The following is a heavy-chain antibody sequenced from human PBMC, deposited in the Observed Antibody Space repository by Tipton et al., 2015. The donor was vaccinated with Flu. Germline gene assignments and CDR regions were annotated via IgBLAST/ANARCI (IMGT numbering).Heavy chain of an antibody. D-gene: IGHD3-16*01. CDR1: GDSIHSVSYY. Sequence: TLSLTCTVSGDSIHSVSYYWGWMRQAPGKGLEWIGTIYYSGSTYYNPSLKSRATISIDKSKNQFSLKLRSVTAADTAGYYCVRDGGELLRYAFDIWGQGTTVTVSS. J-gene: IGHJ3*02. V-gene: IGHV4-39*07. CDR3: VRDGGELLRYAFDI. CDR2: IYYSGST.